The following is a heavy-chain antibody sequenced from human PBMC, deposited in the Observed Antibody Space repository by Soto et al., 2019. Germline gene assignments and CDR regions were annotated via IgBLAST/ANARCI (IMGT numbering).Heavy chain of an antibody. CDR3: AKDRGKITGTHYPF. J-gene: IGHJ4*02. CDR1: GFTFSSYA. CDR2: ISGSGGST. D-gene: IGHD1-7*01. Sequence: EVQLLESGGGLVQPGGSLRLSCAASGFTFSSYAMSWVRQAPGTGLEWVSAISGSGGSTYYADSVKGRFTISRDNSKNTLYLQMNSLRAEDTAVYYCAKDRGKITGTHYPFWGQGTLVTVSA. V-gene: IGHV3-23*01.